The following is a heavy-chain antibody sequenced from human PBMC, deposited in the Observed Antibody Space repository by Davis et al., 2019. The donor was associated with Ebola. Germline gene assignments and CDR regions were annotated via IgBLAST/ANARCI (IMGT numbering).Heavy chain of an antibody. Sequence: PGGSLRLSCAASGFTFSSYAMSWVRQAPGKGLEWVSAISGSGVTAYYADSVKGRFTISRDNSKNTVYLQMDSLRAEDTAVYYCVKGLYCSSTTCHEGGWFGPWGQGTLVTVSS. CDR2: ISGSGVTA. CDR3: VKGLYCSSTTCHEGGWFGP. V-gene: IGHV3-23*01. CDR1: GFTFSSYA. D-gene: IGHD2/OR15-2a*01. J-gene: IGHJ5*02.